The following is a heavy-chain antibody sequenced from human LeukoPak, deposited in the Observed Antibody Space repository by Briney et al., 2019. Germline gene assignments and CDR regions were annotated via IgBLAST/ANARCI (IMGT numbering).Heavy chain of an antibody. CDR3: ARQRRGDYYGSGAFDP. D-gene: IGHD3-10*01. J-gene: IGHJ5*02. CDR1: GYSISSGYY. Sequence: SETLSLTCTVSGYSISSGYYWGWIRQPPGKGLEWIGEINHSGSTNYNPSLKSRVTISVDTSKNQFSLKLSSVTAADTAVYYCARQRRGDYYGSGAFDPWGQGTLVTVSS. CDR2: INHSGST. V-gene: IGHV4-38-2*02.